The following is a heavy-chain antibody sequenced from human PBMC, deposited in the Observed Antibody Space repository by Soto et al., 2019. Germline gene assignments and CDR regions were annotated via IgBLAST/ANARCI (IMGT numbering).Heavy chain of an antibody. CDR2: IIPILGIA. CDR3: ARTHYDYIWGHFDY. CDR1: GGTFSSYT. V-gene: IGHV1-69*02. J-gene: IGHJ4*02. D-gene: IGHD3-16*01. Sequence: QVQLVQSGAEVKKPGSSVKVSCKASGGTFSSYTISWVRQAPGQGLEWMGRIIPILGIANYAQKFQGRVTTTADKPTSTAYMELSSLRSEDTAVYYCARTHYDYIWGHFDYWGQGTLVTVSS.